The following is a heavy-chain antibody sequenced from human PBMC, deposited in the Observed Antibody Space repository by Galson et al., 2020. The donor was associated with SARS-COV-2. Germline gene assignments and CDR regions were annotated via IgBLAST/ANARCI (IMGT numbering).Heavy chain of an antibody. Sequence: GESLKISCKASGYTFTSYYMPWVRQAPGQGLEWMGIINPSGGSTSYAQKFQGRVTMTRDTSTTTVYMELSSLRSEDTAVYYCARSSDGYDTRHAPWIQLSNTAMVNAFDIWGQGTMVTVSS. V-gene: IGHV1-46*01. J-gene: IGHJ3*02. D-gene: IGHD5-18*01. CDR2: INPSGGST. CDR1: GYTFTSYY. CDR3: ARSSDGYDTRHAPWIQLSNTAMVNAFDI.